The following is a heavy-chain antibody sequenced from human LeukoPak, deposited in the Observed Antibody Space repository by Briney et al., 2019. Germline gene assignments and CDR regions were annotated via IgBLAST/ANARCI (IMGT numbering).Heavy chain of an antibody. CDR1: GFTFSSYG. Sequence: GGSLRLSCAASGFTFSSYGMHLVRQAPGKGLEWVAVIWYDGSNKYYADSVKGRFTISRDNSKNTLYLQMNSLRAEDTAVYYCAKVGAVRSLDYWGQGTLVTASS. CDR2: IWYDGSNK. D-gene: IGHD6-19*01. V-gene: IGHV3-30*02. J-gene: IGHJ4*02. CDR3: AKVGAVRSLDY.